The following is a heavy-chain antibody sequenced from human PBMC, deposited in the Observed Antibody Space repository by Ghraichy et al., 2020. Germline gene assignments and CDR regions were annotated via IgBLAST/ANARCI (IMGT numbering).Heavy chain of an antibody. V-gene: IGHV4-31*03. D-gene: IGHD6-13*01. Sequence: SETLSLTCTVSGGSISSGGYYWSWIRQHPGKGLEWIGYIYYSGSTYYNPSLKSRVTISVDTSKNQFSLKLSSVTAADTAVYYCARVVFRSAAGISSFDYWGQGTLVTVSS. J-gene: IGHJ4*02. CDR1: GGSISSGGYY. CDR3: ARVVFRSAAGISSFDY. CDR2: IYYSGST.